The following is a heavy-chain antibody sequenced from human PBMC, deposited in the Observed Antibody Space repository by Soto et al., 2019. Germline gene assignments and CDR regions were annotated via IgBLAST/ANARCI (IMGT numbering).Heavy chain of an antibody. Sequence: GESLKISCKGSGYSFTSYWISWVRQMPGKGLEWMGRIDPSDSYTNYSPSFQGHVTISADKSISTAYLQWSSLKASDTAMYYCAGYCSGGSCYGGDYYYYGMDVWGQGTTVTVSS. CDR2: IDPSDSYT. CDR1: GYSFTSYW. D-gene: IGHD2-15*01. V-gene: IGHV5-10-1*01. J-gene: IGHJ6*02. CDR3: AGYCSGGSCYGGDYYYYGMDV.